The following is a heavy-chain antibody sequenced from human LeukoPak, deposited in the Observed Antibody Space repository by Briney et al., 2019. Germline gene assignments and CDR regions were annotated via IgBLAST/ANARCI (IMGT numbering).Heavy chain of an antibody. CDR3: VRGQWLQTYNWLDP. D-gene: IGHD5-24*01. V-gene: IGHV1-69*05. CDR1: GGTFSSYA. J-gene: IGHJ5*02. Sequence: EASVKVSCKASGGTFSSYATSWVRQAPGQGLEWMGGIIPIFGTANYAQKFQGRVTITTDESTSTAYMELSSLRSEDTAVYYCVRGQWLQTYNWLDPWGQGTLATVSS. CDR2: IIPIFGTA.